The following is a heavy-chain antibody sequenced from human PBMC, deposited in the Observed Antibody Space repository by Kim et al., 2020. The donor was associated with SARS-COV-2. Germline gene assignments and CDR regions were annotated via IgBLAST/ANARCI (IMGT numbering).Heavy chain of an antibody. D-gene: IGHD3-9*01. V-gene: IGHV4-4*07. CDR3: ARGSDFDWEFSPFEY. J-gene: IGHJ4*01. Sequence: NPSLKSRVTVSRDTSDNHFSLNLRSVTAADTAVYYCARGSDFDWEFSPFEYWGRGLLVTVSS.